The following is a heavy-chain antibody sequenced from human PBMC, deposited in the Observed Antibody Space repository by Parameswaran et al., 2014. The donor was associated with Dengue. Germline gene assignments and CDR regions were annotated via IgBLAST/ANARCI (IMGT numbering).Heavy chain of an antibody. V-gene: IGHV3-23*01. J-gene: IGHJ4*02. CDR2: ISGSGGST. Sequence: VRQAPGKGLEWVSAISGSGGSTYYADSVKGRFTISRDNSKNTLYLQMNSLRVEDTAIYYCAHRIRMEQQLVWDYWGQGTLVTVSS. CDR3: AHRIRMEQQLVWDY. D-gene: IGHD6-13*01.